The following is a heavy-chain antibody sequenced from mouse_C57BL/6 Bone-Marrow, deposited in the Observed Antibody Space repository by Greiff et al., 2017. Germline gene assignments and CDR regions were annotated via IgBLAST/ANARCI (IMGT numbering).Heavy chain of an antibody. CDR1: GYTFTSYW. D-gene: IGHD2-2*01. CDR3: ARSDVYDLLVAY. CDR2: IHPNSGST. J-gene: IGHJ3*01. Sequence: QVQLQQPGAELVKPGASVKLSCKASGYTFTSYWMHWVKQRPGQGLEWIGMIHPNSGSTNYNEKFKSKATLTVDKSSSTAYMQLSSLTSEDSAVYYCARSDVYDLLVAYWGQGTLVTGSA. V-gene: IGHV1-64*01.